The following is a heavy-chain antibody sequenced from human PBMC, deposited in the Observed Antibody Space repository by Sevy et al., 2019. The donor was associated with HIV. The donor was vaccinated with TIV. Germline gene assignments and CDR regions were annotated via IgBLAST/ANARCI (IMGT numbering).Heavy chain of an antibody. V-gene: IGHV3-23*02. CDR1: GFTFSSYA. J-gene: IGHJ6*02. CDR3: HGDYDSSQLASYYYYGMDV. D-gene: IGHD3-22*01. Sequence: GGSLRLSCAASGFTFSSYAMSWVRQAPGKGLEWVSTIRGSGGSTYYEDSVKGRVTISRDNCKNTLYFQMNSLRAEVRAVYYCHGDYDSSQLASYYYYGMDVWGQGTTVTVSS. CDR2: IRGSGGST.